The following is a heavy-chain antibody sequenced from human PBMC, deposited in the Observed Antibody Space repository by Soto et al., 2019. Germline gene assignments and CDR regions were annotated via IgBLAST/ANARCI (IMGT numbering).Heavy chain of an antibody. V-gene: IGHV1-8*01. CDR3: ARGRASGSYYLLDY. Sequence: ASVNVSCKASGDTFTTYDINWVRQATGHGLEWMGWINPNSGNIGYAQRFQGRVTMTRDTAVRTAYMEVSSLRSDDTAVYYCARGRASGSYYLLDYWGQGTLVTVSS. J-gene: IGHJ4*02. D-gene: IGHD3-10*01. CDR1: GDTFTTYD. CDR2: INPNSGNI.